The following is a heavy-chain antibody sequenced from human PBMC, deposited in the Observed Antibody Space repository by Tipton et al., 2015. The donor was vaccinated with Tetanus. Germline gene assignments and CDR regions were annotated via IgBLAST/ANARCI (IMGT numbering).Heavy chain of an antibody. Sequence: QSGAEVKRPGSAVRVSCKTSGGAFRTYAISWVRQAPGQGLEWMGGIFPVYGTANYAPQFQGRVTITADEATGTAYMELNSLTSEDTAVYFCARPDRYCSGGSCYLALDSWGQGTLVIVSS. CDR1: GGAFRTYA. CDR3: ARPDRYCSGGSCYLALDS. V-gene: IGHV1-69*01. D-gene: IGHD2-15*01. J-gene: IGHJ5*01. CDR2: IFPVYGTA.